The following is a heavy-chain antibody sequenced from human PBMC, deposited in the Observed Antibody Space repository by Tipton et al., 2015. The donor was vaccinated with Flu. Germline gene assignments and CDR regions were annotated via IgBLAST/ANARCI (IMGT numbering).Heavy chain of an antibody. Sequence: TLSLTCAVYGGSFSGYYWSWIRQPPGKGLEWIGEINHSGSTNYNPSLKSPVTISVDTSKNQFSLKLSSVTAADTAVYYCARERGLYSYQRNTLFDYWGQGTLVTVSS. CDR3: ARERGLYSYQRNTLFDY. J-gene: IGHJ4*02. V-gene: IGHV4-34*01. D-gene: IGHD5-18*01. CDR2: INHSGST. CDR1: GGSFSGYY.